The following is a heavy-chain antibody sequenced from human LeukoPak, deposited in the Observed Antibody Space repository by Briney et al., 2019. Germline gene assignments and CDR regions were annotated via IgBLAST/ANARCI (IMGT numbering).Heavy chain of an antibody. Sequence: SVKVSCKASGATFSSYAISWVRQAPGQGLEWMGGIIPIFGTANYAQKFQRRVTITADESTSTAYMELSSLRSEGTAVYYCARIAAGYSGYDGGDYWGQGTLVTVSS. CDR3: ARIAAGYSGYDGGDY. D-gene: IGHD5-12*01. CDR2: IIPIFGTA. J-gene: IGHJ4*02. CDR1: GATFSSYA. V-gene: IGHV1-69*13.